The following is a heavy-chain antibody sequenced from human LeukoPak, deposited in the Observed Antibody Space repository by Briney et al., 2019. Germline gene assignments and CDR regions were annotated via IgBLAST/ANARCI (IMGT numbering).Heavy chain of an antibody. CDR2: IYSDGRI. CDR1: GFTVSSNY. J-gene: IGHJ4*02. CDR3: ARESGYSYGLAGFFDY. D-gene: IGHD5-18*01. Sequence: GWSLRLSRAASGFTVSSNYMSWVRQAPGKGREWVAVIYSDGRIHSVVSVKGRFTISRDDAKNTLSLQMNSLRAEDTAVYYCARESGYSYGLAGFFDYWGQGTLVTVSS. V-gene: IGHV3-53*01.